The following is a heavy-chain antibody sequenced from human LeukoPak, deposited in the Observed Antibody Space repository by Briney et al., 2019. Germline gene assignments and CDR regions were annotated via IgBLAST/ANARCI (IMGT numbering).Heavy chain of an antibody. D-gene: IGHD3-3*01. CDR1: GYTFTGSY. Sequence: GASLKVSCTASGYTFTGSYMVWVRQAPGKGLEWVGAINPSGRGSYYAHKVQGRATFTRDTSTNTAYLQLNSLRAEDTAVYYCATISEPTPAFDIRG. CDR3: ATISEPTPAFDI. V-gene: IGHV1-46*01. J-gene: IGHJ3*02. CDR2: INPSGRGS.